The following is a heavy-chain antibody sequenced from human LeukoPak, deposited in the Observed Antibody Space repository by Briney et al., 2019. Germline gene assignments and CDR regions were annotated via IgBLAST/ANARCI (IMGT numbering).Heavy chain of an antibody. Sequence: GGTLRLSCAASGFTFSSYGMNWVRQAPGKGLEWVSAISGSGGNTYYADSVKGRFTISRDNSKNTLYLQMNSLRAEDTAVYYCAKAYYDSSGADAFDIWGQGTMVTVSS. V-gene: IGHV3-23*01. CDR3: AKAYYDSSGADAFDI. J-gene: IGHJ3*02. CDR1: GFTFSSYG. D-gene: IGHD3-22*01. CDR2: ISGSGGNT.